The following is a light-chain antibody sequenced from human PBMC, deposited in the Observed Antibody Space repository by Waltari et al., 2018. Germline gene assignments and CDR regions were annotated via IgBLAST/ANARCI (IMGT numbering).Light chain of an antibody. Sequence: AIQMTQSPSSLYASVGDRVTITCRASQDIGNDLGWYQQKPGKAPKLLIYGTSSLESGVPSRFSGSRSGTDFTLTISSLQPEDFATYYCLQDSSYPRTFGQGTKVEIK. CDR3: LQDSSYPRT. J-gene: IGKJ1*01. CDR1: QDIGND. V-gene: IGKV1-6*01. CDR2: GTS.